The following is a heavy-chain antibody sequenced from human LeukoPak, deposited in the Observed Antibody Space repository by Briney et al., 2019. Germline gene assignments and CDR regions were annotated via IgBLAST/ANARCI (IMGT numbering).Heavy chain of an antibody. CDR2: ISGSGGST. D-gene: IGHD2-2*03. CDR1: GFTFSSYG. J-gene: IGHJ4*02. CDR3: AKVGGYCSSTSCRHPHED. V-gene: IGHV3-23*01. Sequence: GGSLRLSCAASGFTFSSYGMSWVRQAPGKGLECVSAISGSGGSTYYADSVKGRFTISRDNSKNTLYLQMNSLRVEDTAVYYCAKVGGYCSSTSCRHPHEDWGQGTLVTVSS.